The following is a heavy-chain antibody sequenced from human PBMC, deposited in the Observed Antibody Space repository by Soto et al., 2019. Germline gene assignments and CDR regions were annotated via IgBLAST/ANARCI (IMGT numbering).Heavy chain of an antibody. CDR2: IYPGDSDT. V-gene: IGHV5-51*01. CDR1: GYIFTSYC. D-gene: IGHD2-15*01. CDR3: AGHFGGAFDI. Sequence: RESLKISYNGSGYIFTSYCIGWVRQMPGKSLEWMGIIYPGDSDTRYSPSFQGQVTISADKSISTAYLQWSSLKASDTAMYYCAGHFGGAFDIPTQGTMVIVS. J-gene: IGHJ3*02.